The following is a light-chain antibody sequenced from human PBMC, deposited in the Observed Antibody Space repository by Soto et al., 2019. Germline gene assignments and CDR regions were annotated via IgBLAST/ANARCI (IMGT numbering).Light chain of an antibody. J-gene: IGKJ2*01. CDR1: QSLLHSNGYKY. V-gene: IGKV2-28*01. CDR2: LGS. Sequence: DIVMTQSPLSLPVTPGEPVSISCRSSQSLLHSNGYKYLDWYLQKPGQSPQLLIYLGSNRASGVPDRFSGSGSGTDFTLKISRVEAEDVGVYYCMQALQTPYTFGQGTKLEIK. CDR3: MQALQTPYT.